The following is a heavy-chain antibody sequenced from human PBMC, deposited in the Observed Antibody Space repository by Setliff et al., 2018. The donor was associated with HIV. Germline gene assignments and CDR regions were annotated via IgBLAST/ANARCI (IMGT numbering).Heavy chain of an antibody. Sequence: PGGSLRLSCAASGFTFSSYEMNWVRQAPGKGLEWVSYISSSGSTIYYADSVKGRFTISRDNAKNSLYLQMNSLRAEDTAVYYCARDDSNYRQHGMDVWGKGIMVTVSS. CDR2: ISSSGSTI. J-gene: IGHJ6*04. V-gene: IGHV3-48*03. CDR3: ARDDSNYRQHGMDV. CDR1: GFTFSSYE. D-gene: IGHD4-4*01.